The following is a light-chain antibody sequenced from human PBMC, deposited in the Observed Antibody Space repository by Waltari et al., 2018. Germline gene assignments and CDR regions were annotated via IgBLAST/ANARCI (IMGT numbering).Light chain of an antibody. J-gene: IGLJ2*01. CDR2: DVS. CDR3: SSYTLTNPVV. Sequence: QSVVTQPASVSGSPGQSISISCTGTSNDIGANDYVSWYQQHPGRAPQLVIYDVSVLPSGVSIRFSGSKSGNTASLTISGLQAEDEALYYCSSYTLTNPVVFGGGTKLTVL. CDR1: SNDIGANDY. V-gene: IGLV2-14*03.